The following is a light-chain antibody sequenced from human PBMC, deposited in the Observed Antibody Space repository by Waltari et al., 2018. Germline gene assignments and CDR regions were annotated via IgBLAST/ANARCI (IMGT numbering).Light chain of an antibody. V-gene: IGKV4-1*01. J-gene: IGKJ4*01. Sequence: DIVMTQSPDSLAVSLGETATINCKSSQSVLYSSNNKNYLAWYQQKLGQPPKLLVYWASTRESGVPDRFSGSGSGTDFTHTISSLQAEDVAVYYCQQYYDAPLSFGGGTKVGIK. CDR2: WAS. CDR3: QQYYDAPLS. CDR1: QSVLYSSNNKNY.